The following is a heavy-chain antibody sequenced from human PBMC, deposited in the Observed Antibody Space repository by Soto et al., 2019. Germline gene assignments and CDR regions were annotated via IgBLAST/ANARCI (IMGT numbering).Heavy chain of an antibody. J-gene: IGHJ4*02. Sequence: GGSLRLSCAASGFTFSSYSMNWVRQAPGKGLEWVSSISSSSSYIYYADSVKGRFTISRDNAKNSLYLQMNSLRAEDTAVYYCARVGIGGDYAYWGQGTLVTVSS. D-gene: IGHD2-21*02. CDR1: GFTFSSYS. CDR3: ARVGIGGDYAY. CDR2: ISSSSSYI. V-gene: IGHV3-21*01.